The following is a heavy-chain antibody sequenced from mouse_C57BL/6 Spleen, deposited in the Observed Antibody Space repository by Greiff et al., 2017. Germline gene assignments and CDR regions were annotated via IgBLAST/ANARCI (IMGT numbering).Heavy chain of an antibody. Sequence: EVQLQQSGAELVRPGASVKLSCTASGFNIKDDYMHWVKQRPEQGLEWIGWIDPENGDTEYASKFQGTATITADTSSNTAYLQLSSLTSEDTAVYYCTTPDSSGSPFDYWGQGTLVTVSA. CDR3: TTPDSSGSPFDY. CDR2: IDPENGDT. CDR1: GFNIKDDY. V-gene: IGHV14-4*01. J-gene: IGHJ3*01. D-gene: IGHD3-2*02.